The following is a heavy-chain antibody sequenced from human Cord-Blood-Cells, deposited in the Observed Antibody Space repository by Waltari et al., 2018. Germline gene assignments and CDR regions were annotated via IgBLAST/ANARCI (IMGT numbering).Heavy chain of an antibody. CDR3: ARDRVRGIPASFPYYFDY. D-gene: IGHD3-16*01. V-gene: IGHV1-18*04. CDR2: ISANNGKT. CDR1: GYTFTSYG. Sequence: QVQLVQSGAEVKKPGASVKVSCKASGYTFTSYGISWVRQAPGQGLEWMGWISANNGKTNYAHRLQGRVTRTTDTSTSTAYMERRSLRSDDTAVYYCARDRVRGIPASFPYYFDYWGQGTLVTVSS. J-gene: IGHJ4*02.